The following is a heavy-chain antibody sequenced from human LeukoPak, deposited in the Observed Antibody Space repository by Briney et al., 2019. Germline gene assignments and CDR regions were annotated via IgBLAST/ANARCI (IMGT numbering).Heavy chain of an antibody. Sequence: ASVKVSCKASGGTFSSDAISWVRQAPGQGLEWMGRIIPILGIANYAQKFQGRVTITADESTSTAYMELSSLRSEDTAVYYCATRFLDPWDAFDIWGQGTMVTVSS. D-gene: IGHD3-3*01. CDR1: GGTFSSDA. J-gene: IGHJ3*02. V-gene: IGHV1-69*04. CDR2: IIPILGIA. CDR3: ATRFLDPWDAFDI.